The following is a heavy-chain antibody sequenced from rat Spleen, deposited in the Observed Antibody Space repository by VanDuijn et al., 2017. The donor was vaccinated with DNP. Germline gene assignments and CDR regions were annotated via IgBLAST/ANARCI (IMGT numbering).Heavy chain of an antibody. CDR3: ARLAYYYAMDA. Sequence: EVQLQESGPGLVKPSQSLSLTCSVTGSSITSNYWGWIRKFPGDKMEWIGHISYSGSTGYNPSLKSRISITRDTSKNQFFLQLNSVTTEDTATYYCARLAYYYAMDAWGQGISVTVSS. V-gene: IGHV3-1*01. CDR1: GSSITSNY. J-gene: IGHJ4*01. CDR2: ISYSGST. D-gene: IGHD2-1*01.